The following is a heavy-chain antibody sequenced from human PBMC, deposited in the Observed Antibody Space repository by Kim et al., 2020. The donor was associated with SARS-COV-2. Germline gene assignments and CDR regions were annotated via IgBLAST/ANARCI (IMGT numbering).Heavy chain of an antibody. CDR2: ISSSSYI. D-gene: IGHD5-18*01. V-gene: IGHV3-21*01. CDR1: GFTFSSYS. CDR3: ARDDGYSYGNFDY. Sequence: GGSLRLSCAASGFTFSSYSMNWVRQAPGKGLEWVSSISSSSYIYYADSVKGRFTISRDNAKNSLYLQMNSLRAEDTAVYYCARDDGYSYGNFDYWGQGTLVTVSS. J-gene: IGHJ4*02.